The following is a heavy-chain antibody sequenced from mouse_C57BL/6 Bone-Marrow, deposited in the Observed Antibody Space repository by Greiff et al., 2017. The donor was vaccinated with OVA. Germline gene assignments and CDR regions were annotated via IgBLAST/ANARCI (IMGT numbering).Heavy chain of an antibody. D-gene: IGHD2-3*01. J-gene: IGHJ2*01. V-gene: IGHV1-53*01. CDR2: INPSNGGT. CDR1: GYTFTSYW. Sequence: VQLQQPGTELVKPGASVKLSCKASGYTFTSYWMHWVKQRPGQGLEWIGNINPSNGGTNYNEKFKSKATLTVDKSSSTAYMQLSSLTSEDSAVYYCARWDGYSRYYFDYWGQGTTLTVSS. CDR3: ARWDGYSRYYFDY.